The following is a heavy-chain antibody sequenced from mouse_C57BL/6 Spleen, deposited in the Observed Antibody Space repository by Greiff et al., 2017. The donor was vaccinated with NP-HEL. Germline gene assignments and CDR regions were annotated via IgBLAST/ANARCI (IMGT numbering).Heavy chain of an antibody. CDR3: ARWDYYYGSSYDAY. D-gene: IGHD1-1*01. CDR1: GYAFSSYW. J-gene: IGHJ3*01. CDR2: IYPGDGDT. V-gene: IGHV1-80*01. Sequence: VQVVESGAELVKPGASVKISCKASGYAFSSYWMNWVKQRPGKGLEWIGQIYPGDGDTNYNGKFKGKATLTADKSSSTAYMQLSSLTSEDSAVYFCARWDYYYGSSYDAYWGQGTLVTVSA.